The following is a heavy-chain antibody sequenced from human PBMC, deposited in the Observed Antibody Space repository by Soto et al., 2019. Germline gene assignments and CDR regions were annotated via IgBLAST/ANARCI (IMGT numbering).Heavy chain of an antibody. V-gene: IGHV4-39*01. Sequence: SETLSLSCTVSGGSISSSSYYWGWIRQPPGKGLEWIGSIYYSGSTYYNPSLKSRVTISVDTPKNQFSLKLSSVTAADTAVYYCARPSSGYPYYYYYMDVWGKGTTVTVSS. CDR3: ARPSSGYPYYYYYMDV. CDR2: IYYSGST. J-gene: IGHJ6*03. CDR1: GGSISSSSYY. D-gene: IGHD5-12*01.